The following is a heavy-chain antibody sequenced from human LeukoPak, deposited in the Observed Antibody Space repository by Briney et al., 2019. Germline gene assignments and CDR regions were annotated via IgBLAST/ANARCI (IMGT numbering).Heavy chain of an antibody. CDR3: ARVRVTRPYNWFDP. D-gene: IGHD4-11*01. CDR1: GFTFSKNW. J-gene: IGHJ5*02. V-gene: IGHV3-7*02. Sequence: GGSLRLSCAASGFTFSKNWMSWVRQAPGKGPEWVANIKRDGSQKYYVDSVKGRFTISRDNAKMSLYLQMHSPRAEDTAVYYCARVRVTRPYNWFDPWGQGTLVTVSS. CDR2: IKRDGSQK.